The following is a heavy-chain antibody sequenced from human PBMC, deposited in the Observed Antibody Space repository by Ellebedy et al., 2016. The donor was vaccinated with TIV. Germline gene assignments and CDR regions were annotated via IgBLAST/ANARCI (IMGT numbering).Heavy chain of an antibody. D-gene: IGHD5-24*01. CDR2: ISGSGGST. CDR1: GFTFSSYA. J-gene: IGHJ4*02. CDR3: AKCGTEMVFGGLGGFDY. Sequence: GESLKISCAASGFTFSSYAMSWVRQAPGQGLEWVSAISGSGGSTYYADSVKGRFTISRDNSKNTLYLQMNSLRAEDTAVYYCAKCGTEMVFGGLGGFDYWGQGTLVTVSS. V-gene: IGHV3-23*01.